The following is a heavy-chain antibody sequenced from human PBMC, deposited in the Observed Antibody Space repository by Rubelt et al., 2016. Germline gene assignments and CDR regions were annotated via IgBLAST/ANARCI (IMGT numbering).Heavy chain of an antibody. CDR2: ISGSGDNT. Sequence: GGSLRLSCKASGLSFSTNAMTWVRQPPGKGLGGVSAISGSGDNTCFAASMKGRFTIPRDNSKNTVYLHMSRLRAEDTAAYYCARVSRGAHRIVADSGDYWFDYWGQGALVTVSS. CDR1: GLSFSTNA. J-gene: IGHJ4*02. V-gene: IGHV3-23*01. CDR3: ARVSRGAHRIVADSGDYWFDY. D-gene: IGHD5-12*01.